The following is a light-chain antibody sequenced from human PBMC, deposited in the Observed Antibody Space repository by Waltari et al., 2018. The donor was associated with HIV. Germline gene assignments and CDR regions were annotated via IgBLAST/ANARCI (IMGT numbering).Light chain of an antibody. CDR1: TSNIGSKF. J-gene: IGLJ3*02. CDR3: AAWDVSLSGWV. CDR2: RNN. V-gene: IGLV1-47*01. Sequence: SVLTQPPSTSGTPGQKVTISCSGSTSNIGSKFVYWYQQFPGTAPKRLIYRNNERPSGVPDRFSGSKSGISASLAITGLRSEDEADYYCAAWDVSLSGWVFGGGTKLTVL.